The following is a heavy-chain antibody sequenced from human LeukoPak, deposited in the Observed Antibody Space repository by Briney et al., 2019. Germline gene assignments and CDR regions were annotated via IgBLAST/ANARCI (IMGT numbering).Heavy chain of an antibody. CDR1: GGSFSGYY. D-gene: IGHD3-22*01. CDR3: ARVRWGYDSSVYFQH. J-gene: IGHJ1*01. Sequence: PSETLSLTCAVYGGSFSGYYWSWIRQPPGTGLEWIGEINHSGSTNYNPSLKSRVTISVDTSKNQFSLKLSSVTAADTAVYYCARVRWGYDSSVYFQHWGQGTLVTVSS. CDR2: INHSGST. V-gene: IGHV4-34*01.